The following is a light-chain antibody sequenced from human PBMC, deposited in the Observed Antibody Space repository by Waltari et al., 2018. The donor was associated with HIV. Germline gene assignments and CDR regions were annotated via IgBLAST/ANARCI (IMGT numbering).Light chain of an antibody. CDR1: SSDVGTYNR. J-gene: IGLJ2*01. CDR2: EVS. Sequence: QSALTQPPSVSGSPGQSVTISCTGTSSDVGTYNRVSWYQQPPGTAPKVVIYEVSNRPSGVPNRFAVSKSGNTASLTISGLQAEDEADYYGSSFTTSSTLIVGGGTRLTVL. CDR3: SSFTTSSTLI. V-gene: IGLV2-18*02.